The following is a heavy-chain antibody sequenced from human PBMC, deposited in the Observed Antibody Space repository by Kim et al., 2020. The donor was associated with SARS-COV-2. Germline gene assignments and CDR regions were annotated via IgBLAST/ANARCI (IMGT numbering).Heavy chain of an antibody. J-gene: IGHJ4*02. Sequence: YYNPSLKSRVTISVDTSKNQFSLKLSSVTAADTAVYYCARDNDSSGYNIFWGQGTLVTVSS. D-gene: IGHD3-22*01. CDR3: ARDNDSSGYNIF. V-gene: IGHV4-31*02.